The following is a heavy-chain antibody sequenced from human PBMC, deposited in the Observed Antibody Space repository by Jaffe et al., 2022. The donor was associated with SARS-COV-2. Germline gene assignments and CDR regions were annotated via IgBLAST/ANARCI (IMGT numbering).Heavy chain of an antibody. Sequence: EVQLLESGGGLVQPGGSLRLSCAASGFTFNSYAMTWVRQAPGKGLEWVSGIRGSGGNTYYADSVKGRFTISRDNSKNTLYLQMNSLRAEDTAVYYCAKSNAEGWWDPQRKFDYWGQGTLVTVSS. CDR1: GFTFNSYA. D-gene: IGHD1-26*01. V-gene: IGHV3-23*01. CDR3: AKSNAEGWWDPQRKFDY. CDR2: IRGSGGNT. J-gene: IGHJ4*02.